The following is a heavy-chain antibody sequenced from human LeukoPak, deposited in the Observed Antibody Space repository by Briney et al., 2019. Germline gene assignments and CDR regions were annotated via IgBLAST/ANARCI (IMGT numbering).Heavy chain of an antibody. Sequence: PGRSLRLSCAASGFTFSSYGMHWVRQAPGKGLEWVAVISYDGSTKFYADSVKGRFTISRDNSKNSLYLQINSLRADDTAIYYCARDSGRFYIDYWGQGTLVTVSS. CDR1: GFTFSSYG. D-gene: IGHD5-12*01. CDR2: ISYDGSTK. J-gene: IGHJ4*02. V-gene: IGHV3-30*03. CDR3: ARDSGRFYIDY.